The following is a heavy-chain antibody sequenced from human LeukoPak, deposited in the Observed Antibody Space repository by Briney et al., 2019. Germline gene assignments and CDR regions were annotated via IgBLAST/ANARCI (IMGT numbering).Heavy chain of an antibody. Sequence: ASVKVSCRTSGYTFTGYYMHWVRQAPGQGLEWMRRINANSGGTNYAQKFQGRVTMTRDTSISTAYMELSRLGSDDTAVYYCARAVATSGYYHDYWGPGTLVTVSS. V-gene: IGHV1-2*06. CDR3: ARAVATSGYYHDY. J-gene: IGHJ4*02. CDR2: INANSGGT. CDR1: GYTFTGYY. D-gene: IGHD3-22*01.